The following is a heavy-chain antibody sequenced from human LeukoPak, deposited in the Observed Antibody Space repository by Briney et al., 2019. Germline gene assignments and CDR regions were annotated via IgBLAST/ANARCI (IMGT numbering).Heavy chain of an antibody. CDR2: IYYSGST. CDR3: ARGRLRRKPDAFDI. Sequence: SETLSLTRTVSGGSISSYYWSWIRQPPGKGLEWIGYIYYSGSTNYNPSLKSRVTISVDTSKNQFSLKLSSVTAADTAVYYCARGRLRRKPDAFDIWGQGTMVTVSS. V-gene: IGHV4-59*08. CDR1: GGSISSYY. J-gene: IGHJ3*02. D-gene: IGHD4-23*01.